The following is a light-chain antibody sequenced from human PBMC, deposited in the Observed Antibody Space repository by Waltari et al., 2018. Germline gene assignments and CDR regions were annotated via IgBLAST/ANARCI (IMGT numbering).Light chain of an antibody. CDR2: DTY. CDR1: QSVGRS. V-gene: IGKV3-20*01. J-gene: IGKJ1*01. Sequence: EIVLTQSPGTLSLSPGEPATLSCRASQSVGRSLVWYQQKPGQAPRLLIYDTYKRATGSPDRFSGSGSGTDFSLTISRLEPEDFAVYYCQKYDRLPATFGQGTKVEIK. CDR3: QKYDRLPAT.